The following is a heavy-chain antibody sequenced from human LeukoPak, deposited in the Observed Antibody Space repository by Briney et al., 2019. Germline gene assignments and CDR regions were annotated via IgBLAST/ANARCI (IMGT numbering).Heavy chain of an antibody. J-gene: IGHJ4*02. D-gene: IGHD2-2*01. Sequence: PETLSLTCAVSGFSISSGYYWGWIRQPPGKGLEWIGSIYHSGSTHYNPSLKSRVTISVDTSKNQFSLKLSSVTAADTAVYYCARNGTNNYFDYWGQGTLVTVSS. CDR2: IYHSGST. CDR3: ARNGTNNYFDY. CDR1: GFSISSGYY. V-gene: IGHV4-38-2*01.